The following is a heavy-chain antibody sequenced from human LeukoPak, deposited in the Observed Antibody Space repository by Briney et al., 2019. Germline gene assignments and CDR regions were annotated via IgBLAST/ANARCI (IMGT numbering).Heavy chain of an antibody. Sequence: GGSLRLSCAASGFTFSKDDFHWVRQAPGKGLEWVAAIGVTGDTYYADSVKGRFTISRDNSKNTLYVQMNSLGAEDTAVYYCAKDQDYYGSGSYHYWGQGTLVTVSS. CDR2: IGVTGDT. CDR3: AKDQDYYGSGSYHY. CDR1: GFTFSKDD. V-gene: IGHV3-23*01. J-gene: IGHJ4*02. D-gene: IGHD3-10*01.